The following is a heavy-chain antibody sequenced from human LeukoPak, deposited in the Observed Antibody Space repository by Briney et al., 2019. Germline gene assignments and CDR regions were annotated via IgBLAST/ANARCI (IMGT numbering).Heavy chain of an antibody. CDR3: ARTRPGIAVAGTPYYYYYMDV. J-gene: IGHJ6*03. D-gene: IGHD6-19*01. CDR2: IYYSGST. V-gene: IGHV4-39*01. Sequence: SETLSLTCTVSGGSISSSNYYWGWIRQPPGKGLEWIGSIYYSGSTYYNPSLKSRVTISVDTSKNQFSLKLSSVTAADTAVYYCARTRPGIAVAGTPYYYYYMDVWGKGTTVTVSS. CDR1: GGSISSSNYY.